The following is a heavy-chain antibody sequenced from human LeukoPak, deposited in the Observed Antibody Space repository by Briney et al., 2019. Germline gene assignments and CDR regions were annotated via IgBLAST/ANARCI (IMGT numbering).Heavy chain of an antibody. CDR3: ANEIRPNDY. CDR2: INSDGSWT. Sequence: GGSLRLSCAASGNYWMHWVRQAPGKGLVWVSHINSDGSWTSYADSVKGRFTISRENSKSTLYLQMNNLRADDTAVYYCANEIRPNDYWGQGTLVTVSS. V-gene: IGHV3-74*01. J-gene: IGHJ4*02. D-gene: IGHD1-1*01. CDR1: GNYW.